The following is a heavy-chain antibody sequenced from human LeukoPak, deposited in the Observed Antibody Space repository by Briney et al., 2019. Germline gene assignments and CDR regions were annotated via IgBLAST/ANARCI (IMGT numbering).Heavy chain of an antibody. V-gene: IGHV3-74*03. D-gene: IGHD1-26*01. Sequence: GGSLRLSCAASVSAFSRFWIRCGRQAPGGGLVWVSHINNDATRKTYAASVRGRFTISRDNAKNTVSLQMNSLRAEDTAVYYCASDGAYAMAVWGQGTTVTVSS. CDR3: ASDGAYAMAV. CDR1: VSAFSRFW. CDR2: INNDATRK. J-gene: IGHJ6*02.